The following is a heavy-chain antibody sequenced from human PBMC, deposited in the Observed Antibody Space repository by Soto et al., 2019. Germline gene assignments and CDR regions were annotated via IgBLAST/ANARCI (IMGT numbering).Heavy chain of an antibody. V-gene: IGHV3-30-3*01. CDR1: GFTFSSYA. J-gene: IGHJ3*02. D-gene: IGHD2-15*01. Sequence: GGSLRLSCAASGFTFSSYAMHWVRKAQGKGLEWVAVISYDGSNKYYADSVKGRFTISRDNSKNTLHLQMNNLRVEDTAVYYCAREPRYCRGGSCSITGDAYDIWGQGTMVTVSS. CDR2: ISYDGSNK. CDR3: AREPRYCRGGSCSITGDAYDI.